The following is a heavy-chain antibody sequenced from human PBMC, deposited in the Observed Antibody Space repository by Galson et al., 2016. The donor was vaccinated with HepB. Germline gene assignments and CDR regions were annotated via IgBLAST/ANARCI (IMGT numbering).Heavy chain of an antibody. D-gene: IGHD6-13*01. CDR3: ARGRAAAGWGPYFY. J-gene: IGHJ4*02. V-gene: IGHV1-2*02. CDR1: GNTFTGYY. Sequence: SVKVSCKASGNTFTGYYMHWVRQAPGQGPEWMGWINPKSGGTNYAQNFQGRVTMTRDTFISTAYMEVRRLRYDDTAVYYCARGRAAAGWGPYFYWGQGTLVTVSS. CDR2: INPKSGGT.